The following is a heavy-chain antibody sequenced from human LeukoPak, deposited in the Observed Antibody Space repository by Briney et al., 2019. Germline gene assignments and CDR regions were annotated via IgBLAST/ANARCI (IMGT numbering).Heavy chain of an antibody. CDR2: INPNSGGT. D-gene: IGHD2-2*01. V-gene: IGHV1-2*02. Sequence: GASVTVSCKASVYTFTVYYMHWVRQAPGQGLEWMGWINPNSGGTNYAQKFQGRVTMTRDTSISTAYMELSRLRSDDTAVYYCARVPDIVVVPAAIWFDPWGQGTLVTVSS. CDR1: VYTFTVYY. CDR3: ARVPDIVVVPAAIWFDP. J-gene: IGHJ5*02.